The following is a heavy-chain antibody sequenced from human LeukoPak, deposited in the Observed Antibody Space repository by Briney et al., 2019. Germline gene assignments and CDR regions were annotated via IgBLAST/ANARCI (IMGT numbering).Heavy chain of an antibody. CDR3: TRARSYYGMDV. Sequence: KTGGSLRLSCAASGFSVTTSYMSWVRQAPGKGLEWVGRIKSTADGGTPGHAAPVKARFPISRDDSTNTLFLQMNSLKTEDTAVYYCTRARSYYGMDVWGQGTTVTVSS. J-gene: IGHJ6*02. CDR2: IKSTADGGTP. CDR1: GFSVTTSY. V-gene: IGHV3-15*01.